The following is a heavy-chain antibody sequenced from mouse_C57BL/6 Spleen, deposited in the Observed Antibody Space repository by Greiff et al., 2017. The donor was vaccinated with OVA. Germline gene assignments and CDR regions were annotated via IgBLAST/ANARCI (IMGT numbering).Heavy chain of an antibody. D-gene: IGHD1-1*01. CDR3: AVYYGSSPAWFAY. J-gene: IGHJ3*01. Sequence: VQLQQSGPELVKPGASVKISCKASGYAFSSSWMNWVKQRPGKGLEWIGRIYPGDGDTNYNGKFKGKATLTADKSSSTAYMQRSSLTSEDSAVYFCAVYYGSSPAWFAYWGQGTLVTVSA. CDR2: IYPGDGDT. CDR1: GYAFSSSW. V-gene: IGHV1-82*01.